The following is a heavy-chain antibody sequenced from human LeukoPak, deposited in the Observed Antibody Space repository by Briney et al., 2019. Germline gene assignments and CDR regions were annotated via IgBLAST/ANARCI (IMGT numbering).Heavy chain of an antibody. CDR1: GGSISSYY. CDR2: IYYSGST. J-gene: IGHJ5*02. V-gene: IGHV4-59*08. Sequence: SETLSLTCTVSGGSISSYYWSWIRQPPGKGLEWIGSIYYSGSTYYNPSLKSRVTISIDTSKNQFSLHLTSVTAADTAVYYCARRSLTALSWFDPWGQGALVTVSS. D-gene: IGHD5-18*01. CDR3: ARRSLTALSWFDP.